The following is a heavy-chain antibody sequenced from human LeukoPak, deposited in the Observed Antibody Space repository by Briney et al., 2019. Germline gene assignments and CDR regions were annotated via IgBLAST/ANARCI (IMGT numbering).Heavy chain of an antibody. CDR1: EFTFRDHA. Sequence: PGRSLRLSCTGSEFTFRDHALSWVRQAPGKGLEWVGLIRNEAFRGTTGYAASVEGRFSISRDNSKSIAYLQMNSLQTEDTAVYYCTRGGIVATIGYGMDVWGQGTTVTVSS. CDR2: IRNEAFRGTT. J-gene: IGHJ6*02. V-gene: IGHV3-49*04. CDR3: TRGGIVATIGYGMDV. D-gene: IGHD5-12*01.